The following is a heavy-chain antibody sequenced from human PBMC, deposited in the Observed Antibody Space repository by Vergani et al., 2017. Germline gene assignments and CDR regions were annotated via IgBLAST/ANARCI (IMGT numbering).Heavy chain of an antibody. D-gene: IGHD6-13*01. V-gene: IGHV4-34*01. J-gene: IGHJ6*02. CDR3: ARGELVPYYYYYGMDV. CDR1: GGSFSGYF. Sequence: QVPLQQWGAGLLKPSETLSLTCAVYGGSFSGYFWSWLRQPPGKGLEWIGEVNHSGSTIYNPSLKSRVTISVDTSKIQFSLKLGSVTAADTAVYYCARGELVPYYYYYGMDVWGQGTTVTVSS. CDR2: VNHSGST.